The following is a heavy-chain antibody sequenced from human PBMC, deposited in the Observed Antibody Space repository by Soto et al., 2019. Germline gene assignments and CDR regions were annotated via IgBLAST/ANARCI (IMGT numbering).Heavy chain of an antibody. CDR2: TYYRSTWYN. CDR1: GDSVSSNSVV. Sequence: QVQLQESGPGLVKPSQTLSLTCAISGDSVSSNSVVWSWIRQSPSRGLEWLGRTYYRSTWYNDYATSVKSRITINPDTSKNQISLQLDSVTPEDTAVYYCARGTAVTGLDYWGQGALVTVSS. J-gene: IGHJ4*02. V-gene: IGHV6-1*01. D-gene: IGHD6-19*01. CDR3: ARGTAVTGLDY.